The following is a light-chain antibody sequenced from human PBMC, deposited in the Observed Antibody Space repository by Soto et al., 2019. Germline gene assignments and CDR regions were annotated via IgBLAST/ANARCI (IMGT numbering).Light chain of an antibody. V-gene: IGKV3-20*01. CDR1: QSVGSSY. J-gene: IGKJ1*01. CDR3: QQYGSSPRT. CDR2: GAS. Sequence: IGLKQSPGTLSLYQGERATLSCRASQSVGSSYLAWYQQKPGQAPRLLIYGASSRATGIPDRFSGSGSGTDFTLTISRLEPEDFAVYYCQQYGSSPRTFGQVTIVAIK.